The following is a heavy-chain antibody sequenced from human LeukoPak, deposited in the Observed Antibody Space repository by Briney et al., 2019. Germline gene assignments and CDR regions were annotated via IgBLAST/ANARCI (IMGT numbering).Heavy chain of an antibody. CDR1: GYTFTTYW. CDR3: ARTEALDAFDI. Sequence: RESLQISCMGVGYTFTTYWIAWVGQMPGKGLDWMGVIYPGDSDIRYGPSFKGQVTISADKSITTAYLQWNTLKASDTAMYYCARTEALDAFDIWGQGTIVTVSS. V-gene: IGHV5-51*01. J-gene: IGHJ3*02. CDR2: IYPGDSDI.